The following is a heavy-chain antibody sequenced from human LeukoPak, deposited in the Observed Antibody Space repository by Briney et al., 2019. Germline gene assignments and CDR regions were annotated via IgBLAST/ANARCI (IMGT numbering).Heavy chain of an antibody. J-gene: IGHJ4*02. Sequence: PGGSLRLSCAASGFTFSSYSMNWGRQAPGKGLEWGSSISSSSGYIYYADSAKGRFTISRDNAKNSLYLQMNSLRAEDTAVYYCAREVMVRGEYGFDYWGQGTLVTVSS. D-gene: IGHD3-10*01. CDR1: GFTFSSYS. CDR3: AREVMVRGEYGFDY. CDR2: ISSSSGYI. V-gene: IGHV3-21*06.